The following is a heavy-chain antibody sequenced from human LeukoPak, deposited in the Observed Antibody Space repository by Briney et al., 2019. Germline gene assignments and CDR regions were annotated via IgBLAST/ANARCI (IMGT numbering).Heavy chain of an antibody. V-gene: IGHV3-30*04. Sequence: GGSLRLSCAASGFTFSTYALHWVRQAPGKGLEWVAVISYDGINKYYADSVKGRFTISRDNSKNTLYLQMNSLRAEDTAVYYCAIHSSSWYRDYFDYWGQGTLVTVSS. CDR1: GFTFSTYA. D-gene: IGHD6-13*01. J-gene: IGHJ4*02. CDR2: ISYDGINK. CDR3: AIHSSSWYRDYFDY.